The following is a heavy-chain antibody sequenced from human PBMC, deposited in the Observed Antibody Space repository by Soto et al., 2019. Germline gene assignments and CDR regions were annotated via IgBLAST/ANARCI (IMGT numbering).Heavy chain of an antibody. Sequence: ASGEVSCQASGYTFTSYALHSLLEAPGQSLEWMGWSNAGNGNTKYSQEFQGRVTITRDTSASTAYMELSSLRSEDTAVYYCARDPLNVSGSYRVFDYWGQGTLVTVSS. CDR1: GYTFTSYA. V-gene: IGHV1-3*02. D-gene: IGHD1-26*01. CDR3: ARDPLNVSGSYRVFDY. CDR2: SNAGNGNT. J-gene: IGHJ4*02.